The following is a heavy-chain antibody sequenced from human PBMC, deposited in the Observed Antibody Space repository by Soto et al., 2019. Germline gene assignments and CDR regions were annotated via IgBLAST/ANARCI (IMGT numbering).Heavy chain of an antibody. Sequence: GGSLRLSCVASGFNLSHPWMTWVRQAAGKGLEWVGRIKSKTDGGTADYAAPVKGRATISRDDSKNTVYLQMNSLKTEDTAVYYCTTGIYYDILTGYHNVAYWGQGALVSVSS. CDR3: TTGIYYDILTGYHNVAY. CDR2: IKSKTDGGTA. CDR1: GFNLSHPW. J-gene: IGHJ4*02. V-gene: IGHV3-15*01. D-gene: IGHD3-9*01.